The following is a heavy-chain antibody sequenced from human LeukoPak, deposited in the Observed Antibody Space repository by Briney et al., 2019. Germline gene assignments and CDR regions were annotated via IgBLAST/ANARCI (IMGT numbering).Heavy chain of an antibody. CDR1: GFTVSSNY. CDR3: ARVFGATNFDY. CDR2: LYSGGSK. Sequence: PGGSLRLSCAASGFTVSSNYMSWVHQAPGKGLEWVSVLYSGGSKYYADSVKGRFTISRGTSKNTLYLQMNSLRAEDTAVYYCARVFGATNFDYWGQGTLVTVSS. V-gene: IGHV3-66*01. J-gene: IGHJ4*02. D-gene: IGHD4/OR15-4a*01.